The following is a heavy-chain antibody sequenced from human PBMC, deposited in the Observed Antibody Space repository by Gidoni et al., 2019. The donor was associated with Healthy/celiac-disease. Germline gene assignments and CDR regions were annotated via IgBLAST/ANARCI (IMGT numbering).Heavy chain of an antibody. J-gene: IGHJ6*04. CDR3: ARDTAGIAAAGTIDYGMDV. D-gene: IGHD6-13*01. V-gene: IGHV3-13*01. Sequence: EVQLVESGGGLVQPGGSLRLSCAASGFTFSSYDMHWVRHATGKGLEWVSAIGTAGDTYYPGSVKGRFTISSENAKNSLYLQMNSLRAEDTAVYYCARDTAGIAAAGTIDYGMDVWGKGTTVTVSS. CDR1: GFTFSSYD. CDR2: IGTAGDT.